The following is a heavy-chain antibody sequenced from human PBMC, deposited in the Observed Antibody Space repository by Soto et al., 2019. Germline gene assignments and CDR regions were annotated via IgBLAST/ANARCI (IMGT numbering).Heavy chain of an antibody. Sequence: QVQLQQWGAGLLKPSETLSLTCAVYGGSFSGYYWSWIRQPPGKGLEWIGEINHSGSTNYNPSLKRRVTISVNTSKNQVSLKLSSVTAADTAVYYCARVGYCSGGSCYYSGRGYFDYWGQGTLVTVSS. CDR1: GGSFSGYY. V-gene: IGHV4-34*01. J-gene: IGHJ4*02. CDR3: ARVGYCSGGSCYYSGRGYFDY. CDR2: INHSGST. D-gene: IGHD2-15*01.